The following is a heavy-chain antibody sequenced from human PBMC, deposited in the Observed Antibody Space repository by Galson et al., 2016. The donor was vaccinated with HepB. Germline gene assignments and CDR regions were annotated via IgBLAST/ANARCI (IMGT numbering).Heavy chain of an antibody. V-gene: IGHV4-4*07. J-gene: IGHJ6*04. CDR1: GASIDGYH. CDR2: FHASGSI. CDR3: AGDLGISNAPYGLDV. Sequence: SETLSLTCSVSGASIDGYHWSWIRRPDGKGLEWIGRFHASGSIDYSPSLKSRVTMSVDTSTNQFSLMLTSVTAADTAVYYCAGDLGISNAPYGLDVWGKGTTV.